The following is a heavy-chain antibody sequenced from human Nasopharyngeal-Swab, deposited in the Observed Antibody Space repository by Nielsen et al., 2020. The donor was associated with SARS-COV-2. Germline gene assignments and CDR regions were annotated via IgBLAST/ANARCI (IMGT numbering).Heavy chain of an antibody. V-gene: IGHV3-53*04. D-gene: IGHD7-27*01. CDR1: GFTVSGNY. CDR3: ARDLGSYGMDV. Sequence: GESLKISCAASGFTVSGNYMSWVRQAPGKGLEWVSVIYSGGSTYYADSVKGRFTISRHNSKNTLYLQMNSLRAEDTAVYYCARDLGSYGMDVWGQGTTVTVSS. J-gene: IGHJ6*02. CDR2: IYSGGST.